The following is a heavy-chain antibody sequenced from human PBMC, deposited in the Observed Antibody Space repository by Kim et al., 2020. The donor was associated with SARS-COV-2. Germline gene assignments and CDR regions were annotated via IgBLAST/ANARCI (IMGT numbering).Heavy chain of an antibody. D-gene: IGHD5-18*01. J-gene: IGHJ5*01. CDR1: GFTFTNYA. V-gene: IGHV3-64D*09. Sequence: GGSLRLSCSASGFTFTNYAMQWVRQAPGKGLEYVSAISENGGSTYYAASVTGRFTISRDNSENKVYLQMSSLRPDDTAVYYCVKAGRFSYGSDSWGQGTLVAVSS. CDR2: ISENGGST. CDR3: VKAGRFSYGSDS.